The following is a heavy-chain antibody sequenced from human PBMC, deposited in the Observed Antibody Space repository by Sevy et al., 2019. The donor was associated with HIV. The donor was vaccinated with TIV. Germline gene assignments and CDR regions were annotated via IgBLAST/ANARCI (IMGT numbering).Heavy chain of an antibody. CDR1: GFNIRAHW. CDR2: INEDGSTK. J-gene: IGHJ4*02. V-gene: IGHV3-7*01. CDR3: VRALLKADSL. Sequence: GGSLRLSCTASGFNIRAHWMLWVRQAPGKGLEWVANINEDGSTKYYLDSVKGRFTISRDNADNSAFLQMNSLRVEDTAVYYCVRALLKADSLWGQGTLVTVSS. D-gene: IGHD1-26*01.